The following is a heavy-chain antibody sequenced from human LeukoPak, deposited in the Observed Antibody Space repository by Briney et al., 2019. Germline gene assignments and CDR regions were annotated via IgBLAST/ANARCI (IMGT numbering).Heavy chain of an antibody. CDR2: INPNSGGT. Sequence: ASVKVSCKASGYTFTDYYLHWVRQAPGQGLEWMGWINPNSGGTNYAQEFQGRVTMTKDTSISTAYMDLSRLRSDDTAVYFCARAIAVVDYWGQGTLVTVSS. J-gene: IGHJ4*02. CDR3: ARAIAVVDY. V-gene: IGHV1-2*02. D-gene: IGHD6-19*01. CDR1: GYTFTDYY.